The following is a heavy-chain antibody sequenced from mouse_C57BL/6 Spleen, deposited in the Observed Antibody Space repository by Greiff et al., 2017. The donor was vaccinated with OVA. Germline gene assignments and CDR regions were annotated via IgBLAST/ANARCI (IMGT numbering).Heavy chain of an antibody. CDR1: GFSLTSYG. D-gene: IGHD2-5*01. CDR2: IWSDGST. J-gene: IGHJ4*01. Sequence: VQLQESGPGLVAPSQSLSITCTVSGFSLTSYGVHWVRQPPGKGLEWLVVIWSDGSTTYNSALKSRLSISKDNSKSQVFLKMNSLQTDDTAMYYGARQTGSNYVDFGYAMDYWGQGTSVTVSS. CDR3: ARQTGSNYVDFGYAMDY. V-gene: IGHV2-6-1*01.